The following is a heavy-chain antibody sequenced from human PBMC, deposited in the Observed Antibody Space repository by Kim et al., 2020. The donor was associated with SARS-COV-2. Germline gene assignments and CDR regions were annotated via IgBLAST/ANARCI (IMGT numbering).Heavy chain of an antibody. V-gene: IGHV1-46*01. CDR3: AREGGRSTSLISNYYYYGMDV. D-gene: IGHD2-2*01. CDR1: GYTFTSYY. J-gene: IGHJ6*02. CDR2: INPSGGST. Sequence: ASVKVSCKASGYTFTSYYMHWVRQAPGQGLEWMGIINPSGGSTSYAQQFQGRVTMTRDTSTSTVYMELSSLRSEDTAVYYCAREGGRSTSLISNYYYYGMDVWGRGTTVTVSS.